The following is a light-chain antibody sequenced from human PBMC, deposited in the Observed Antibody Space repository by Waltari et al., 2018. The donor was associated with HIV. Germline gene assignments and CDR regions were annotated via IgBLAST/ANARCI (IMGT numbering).Light chain of an antibody. J-gene: IGLJ3*02. V-gene: IGLV2-11*01. CDR2: DVT. CDR1: SSAVGGYHY. CDR3: CSYAGNYPVL. Sequence: QSALTQPRSVSGSPGQSVTISCTGTSSAVGGYHYVSWYQQNPGKAPKFSIYDVTKRPSGVPDRFSGSKSGNTASLTISGLQAEDEADYYCCSYAGNYPVLFGGGTKLTVL.